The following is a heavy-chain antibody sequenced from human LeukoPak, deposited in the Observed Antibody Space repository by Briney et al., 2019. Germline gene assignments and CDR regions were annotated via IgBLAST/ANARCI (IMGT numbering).Heavy chain of an antibody. Sequence: ASVKVSCKASGYTFTSYGISWVRQAPGQGLEWMGRINPNSGGTNYAQKFQGRVTMTRDTSISTAYMELSRLRSDDTAVYYCARVWQLVSPTPMGYWGQGTLVTVSS. D-gene: IGHD6-6*01. CDR2: INPNSGGT. CDR3: ARVWQLVSPTPMGY. V-gene: IGHV1-2*06. CDR1: GYTFTSYG. J-gene: IGHJ4*02.